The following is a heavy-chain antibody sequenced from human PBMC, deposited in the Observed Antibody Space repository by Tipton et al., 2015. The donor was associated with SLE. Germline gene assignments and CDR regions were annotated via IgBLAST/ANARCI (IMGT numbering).Heavy chain of an antibody. CDR3: ARTPDTIGYYYVPTNSFDP. J-gene: IGHJ5*02. CDR2: IYYRGTT. CDR1: YGSISGYY. V-gene: IGHV4-59*01. D-gene: IGHD3-22*01. Sequence: TLSLTCTVSYGSISGYYWSWIRQPPGKGLEWIGYIYYRGTTNYNPSLKSRVTISIDTSKNQFSLRLSSVTAADTAVYYCARTPDTIGYYYVPTNSFDPWGQGTLVTVSS.